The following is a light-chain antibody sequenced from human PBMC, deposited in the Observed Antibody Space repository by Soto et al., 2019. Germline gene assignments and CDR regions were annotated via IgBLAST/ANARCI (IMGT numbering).Light chain of an antibody. CDR1: QGISRY. J-gene: IGKJ2*01. Sequence: DIQMTQSPSSLSASVGDRVTITCRASQGISRYLNWYQQKPGKAPKLLIYAASSEQRGVPSRFSGRGSGTDFTLTISSLQPEDFATYYCQLRDSTLLYPFGQGNKRVI. CDR3: QLRDSTLLYP. V-gene: IGKV1-39*01. CDR2: AAS.